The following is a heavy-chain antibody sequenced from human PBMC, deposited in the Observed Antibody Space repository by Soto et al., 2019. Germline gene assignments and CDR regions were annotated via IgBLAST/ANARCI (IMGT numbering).Heavy chain of an antibody. J-gene: IGHJ3*02. Sequence: EVQLVESGGDLAQPGGSLRLSCAASGFTLSNFWVNWVRQAPGKGLEWVANIKQGGVEKNYVDSVKGRFTIPRDDTKNSLFLQMNNLRAEDAGIYYCLVTTSAFDIWCRGTTVTVSS. V-gene: IGHV3-7*01. CDR1: GFTLSNFW. D-gene: IGHD4-17*01. CDR3: LVTTSAFDI. CDR2: IKQGGVEK.